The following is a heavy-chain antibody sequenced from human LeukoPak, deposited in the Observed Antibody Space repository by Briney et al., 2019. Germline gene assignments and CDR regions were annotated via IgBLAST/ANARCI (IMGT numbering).Heavy chain of an antibody. V-gene: IGHV3-30*18. CDR2: ISYDGSNK. D-gene: IGHD3-16*01. CDR1: GFTFSSYG. J-gene: IGHJ4*02. CDR3: AKDLGNGGNFDY. Sequence: GGSLRLSCAASGFTFSSYGMHWVRQAPGKGLEWVAVISYDGSNKYYVDSVKGRFTISRDNSKNTLYLQMNSLRAEDTAVYYCAKDLGNGGNFDYWGQGTLVTVSS.